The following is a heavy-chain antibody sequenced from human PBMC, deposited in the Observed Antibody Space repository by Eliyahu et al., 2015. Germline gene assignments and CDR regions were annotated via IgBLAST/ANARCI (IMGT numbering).Heavy chain of an antibody. CDR1: GGSFXGYY. J-gene: IGHJ6*02. V-gene: IGHV4-34*01. CDR2: INHSGST. Sequence: QVQLQQWGAGLLKPSETLSLTCAXYGGSFXGYYWRWIXXPPGKGLEWIGEINHSGSTNYNPSLKSRVTISVDTSKNQFSLKLSSVTAADTAVYYCARGPPLTFCSSTSCYRVNYYYGMDVWGQGTTVTVSS. CDR3: ARGPPLTFCSSTSCYRVNYYYGMDV. D-gene: IGHD2-2*01.